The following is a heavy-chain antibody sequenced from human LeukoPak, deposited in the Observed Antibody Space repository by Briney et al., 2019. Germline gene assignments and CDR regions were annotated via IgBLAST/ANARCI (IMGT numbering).Heavy chain of an antibody. V-gene: IGHV4-61*02. J-gene: IGHJ3*02. Sequence: PSETLSLTCTVSGGSISSGSYYWSWIRQPAGKGLEWIGRIYTSGSTNYNPSHKSRVTISVDTSKNQFSLKLSSVTAADTAVYYCAREEPGYTYGRDAFDIWGQGTMVTVSS. D-gene: IGHD5-18*01. CDR3: AREEPGYTYGRDAFDI. CDR2: IYTSGST. CDR1: GGSISSGSYY.